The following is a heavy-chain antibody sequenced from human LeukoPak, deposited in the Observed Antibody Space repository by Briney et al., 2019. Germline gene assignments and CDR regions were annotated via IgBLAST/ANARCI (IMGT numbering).Heavy chain of an antibody. J-gene: IGHJ3*02. CDR1: GYTFTGYC. Sequence: ASVKVSCKASGYTFTGYCMHWVRQAPGQGLEWMGWINPNSGGTNYAQKFQGRVTMTRDTSISTAYMELSRLRSDDTAVYYCARDSAEDYYDSSGYYQSDAFDIWGQGTMVTVSS. CDR2: INPNSGGT. D-gene: IGHD3-22*01. V-gene: IGHV1-2*02. CDR3: ARDSAEDYYDSSGYYQSDAFDI.